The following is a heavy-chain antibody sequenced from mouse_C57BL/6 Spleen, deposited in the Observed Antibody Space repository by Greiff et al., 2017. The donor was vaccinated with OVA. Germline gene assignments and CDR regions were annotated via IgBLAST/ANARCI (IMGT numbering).Heavy chain of an antibody. CDR2: IDPSDSET. CDR3: ARDSSGYDY. Sequence: QVQLKQPGAELVRPGSSVKLSCKASGYTFTSYWMHWVKQRPIQGLEWIGNIDPSDSETHYNQKFKDKATLTVDKSSSTAYMQRSSLTSEDSAVYYCARDSSGYDYWGQGTTLTVSS. J-gene: IGHJ2*01. CDR1: GYTFTSYW. V-gene: IGHV1-52*01. D-gene: IGHD3-2*02.